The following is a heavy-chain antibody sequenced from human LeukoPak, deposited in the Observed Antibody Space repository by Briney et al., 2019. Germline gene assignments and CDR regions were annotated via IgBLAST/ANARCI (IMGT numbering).Heavy chain of an antibody. CDR3: ARVGVPAAEVSWFDP. CDR2: ISYDGINK. D-gene: IGHD2-2*01. Sequence: QPGRSLRLSCAASGFTFSSFGMHWVRQAPGKGLEWVAVISYDGINKYYADSVKGRFTISRDNAKNSLYLQMNSLRAEDTAVYYCARVGVPAAEVSWFDPWGQGTLVTVSS. V-gene: IGHV3-30*03. CDR1: GFTFSSFG. J-gene: IGHJ5*02.